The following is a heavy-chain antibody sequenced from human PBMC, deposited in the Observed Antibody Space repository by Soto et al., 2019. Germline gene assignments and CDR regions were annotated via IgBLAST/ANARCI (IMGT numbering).Heavy chain of an antibody. CDR1: DDSINSDKYY. V-gene: IGHV4-39*01. CDR3: ARLEGLATISYYFDV. Sequence: QLQLQESGPGLVNPSETLSLTCSVSDDSINSDKYYWGWIRQPPGKGLEWIGSIYYRGNAYYNPVLQTRVSITLCKSNSQFSVKRNSVPAADSAVYFCARLEGLATISYYFDVWGPGALVTVSS. D-gene: IGHD3-9*01. J-gene: IGHJ4*02. CDR2: IYYRGNA.